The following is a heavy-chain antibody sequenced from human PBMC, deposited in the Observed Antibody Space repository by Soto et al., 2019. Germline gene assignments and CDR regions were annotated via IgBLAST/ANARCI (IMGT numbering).Heavy chain of an antibody. Sequence: TLSLTCTVSGGSIIRAHWSWIWPPAGKGLEWIGYIYYSGSAYYNPSLKSRVTISVDTSKNQFSLKLSSVTAADTAVYYCARFYYDSRGYYYHAFDSWGQGTMVT. J-gene: IGHJ3*02. D-gene: IGHD3-22*01. CDR1: GGSIIRAH. CDR3: ARFYYDSRGYYYHAFDS. V-gene: IGHV4-59*06. CDR2: IYYSGSA.